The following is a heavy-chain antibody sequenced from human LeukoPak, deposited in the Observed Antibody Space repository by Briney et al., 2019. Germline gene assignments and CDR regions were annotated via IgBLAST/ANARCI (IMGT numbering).Heavy chain of an antibody. J-gene: IGHJ4*02. CDR1: GFTFSSYA. V-gene: IGHV3-23*01. Sequence: GGSLRLSCAASGFTFSSYAMSWVRQAPGKGLEGVSAISGSGGSTYYADSGKGRFTISRNNSKNTLYLQMNSLRAEDTAVYYCAKDQAYYDSPFDYWGQGTLVTVSS. CDR3: AKDQAYYDSPFDY. D-gene: IGHD3-22*01. CDR2: ISGSGGST.